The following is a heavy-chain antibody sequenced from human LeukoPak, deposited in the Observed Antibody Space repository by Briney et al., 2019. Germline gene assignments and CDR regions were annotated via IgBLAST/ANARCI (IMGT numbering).Heavy chain of an antibody. CDR3: QHYDSLLGAFDI. CDR2: IYYSGST. Sequence: PSETLSLTCTVSGGSISSGGYYWSWIRQHPGKGLEWIGYIYYSGSTYYNPSLKSRVTISVDTSKNQFSLKLCSVTAADTAVYYCQHYDSLLGAFDIWGQGTMVTVSS. CDR1: GGSISSGGYY. J-gene: IGHJ3*02. D-gene: IGHD3-22*01. V-gene: IGHV4-31*03.